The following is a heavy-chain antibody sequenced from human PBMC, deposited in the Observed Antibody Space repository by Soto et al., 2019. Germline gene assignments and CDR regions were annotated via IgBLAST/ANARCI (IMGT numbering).Heavy chain of an antibody. V-gene: IGHV3-48*03. CDR3: AGGQAYSSSWPDFDY. D-gene: IGHD6-13*01. Sequence: EVQLVESGGGLVQPGGSLRLSCAASGFTFSSYEMNWVRQAPGKGLEWVSYISSSGSTIYYADSVKGRFTISRDNAKNSLYLQMNSLRAEDTVVYYCAGGQAYSSSWPDFDYWGQGTLVTVSS. J-gene: IGHJ4*02. CDR2: ISSSGSTI. CDR1: GFTFSSYE.